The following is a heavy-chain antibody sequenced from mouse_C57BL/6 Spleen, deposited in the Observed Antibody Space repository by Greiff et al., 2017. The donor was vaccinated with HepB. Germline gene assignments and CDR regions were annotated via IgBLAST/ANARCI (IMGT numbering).Heavy chain of an antibody. CDR2: INPSNGGT. Sequence: QVQLQQPGTELVKPGASVKLSCKASGYTFTSYWMHWVKQRPGQGLEWIGNINPSNGGTNYNEKFKSKATLTVDKSSSTAYMQLSSLTSEDSAIYYCARYEFGYGCSSFDYWGQGTTLTVSS. D-gene: IGHD1-1*01. J-gene: IGHJ2*01. CDR3: ARYEFGYGCSSFDY. CDR1: GYTFTSYW. V-gene: IGHV1-53*01.